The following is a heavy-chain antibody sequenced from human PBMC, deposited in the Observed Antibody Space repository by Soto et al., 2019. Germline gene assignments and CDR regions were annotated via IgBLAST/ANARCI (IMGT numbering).Heavy chain of an antibody. CDR2: IKHDGSEK. Sequence: GGSLRLSCAASGFTFSTDWMSWVRQAPGTGLEWVANIKHDGSEKYYVDSVKGRFTISRDNAKNSLYLKINSLRAEDRAVYSCARDETYYYGSGPVGGQGTLVTVSS. V-gene: IGHV3-7*01. D-gene: IGHD3-10*01. CDR1: GFTFSTDW. CDR3: ARDETYYYGSGPV. J-gene: IGHJ4*02.